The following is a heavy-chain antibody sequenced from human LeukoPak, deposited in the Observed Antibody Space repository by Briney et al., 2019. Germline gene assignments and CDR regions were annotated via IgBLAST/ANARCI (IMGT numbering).Heavy chain of an antibody. CDR1: GYTLTGYY. CDR3: ARDQYCSSTSCSQGYYYYYYMDV. V-gene: IGHV1-2*02. D-gene: IGHD2-2*01. CDR2: INPNSGGT. Sequence: GASVKVSCKASGYTLTGYYMHWVRQAPGQGLEWMGWINPNSGGTNYAQKFQGRVTMTRDTSISTAYMELSRLRSDDTAVYYCARDQYCSSTSCSQGYYYYYYMDVWGKGTTVTVSS. J-gene: IGHJ6*03.